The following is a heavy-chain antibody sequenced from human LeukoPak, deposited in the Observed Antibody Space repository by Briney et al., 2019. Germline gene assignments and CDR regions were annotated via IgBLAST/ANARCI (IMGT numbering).Heavy chain of an antibody. CDR3: ARTKWGYYFDY. V-gene: IGHV4-30-4*08. CDR2: IYYSGST. CDR1: GGSISSGDYY. D-gene: IGHD2-15*01. J-gene: IGHJ4*02. Sequence: PSETLSLTCTVSGGSISSGDYYWSWIRQPPGKGLEWIGYIYYSGSTYYNPSLKSRVTISVDTSKNQFSLKLSSVTAADTAVYYCARTKWGYYFDYWGQGTLVTVSS.